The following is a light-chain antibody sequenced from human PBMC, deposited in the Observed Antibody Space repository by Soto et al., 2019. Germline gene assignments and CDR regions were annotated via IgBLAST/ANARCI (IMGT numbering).Light chain of an antibody. CDR1: QSVSSSY. CDR2: GAS. J-gene: IGKJ1*01. V-gene: IGKV3-20*01. CDR3: QQYAGSST. Sequence: EIVLTQSPGTVSLSPGERATLSCRASQSVSSSYLAWYQQKPGQAPRLLIYGASSRATGIPDRFSGSGSGTDFTLTISRLEPEDFAVYYCQQYAGSSTFGQGTKVDIK.